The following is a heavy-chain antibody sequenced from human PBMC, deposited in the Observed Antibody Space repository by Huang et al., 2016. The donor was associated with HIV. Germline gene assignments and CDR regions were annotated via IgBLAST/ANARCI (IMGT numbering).Heavy chain of an antibody. Sequence: QVHLQQWGTGLLKPSETLSLKCAVYGGSFSNYYWSWVRQSPGQGPEWIGEINHRGKSTHNPSLRSRITMSVDTSKSQFYLNLTSVTAADTGVYYCARPKMIDGTPDSSWNYFDSWGQGTLVIVSS. V-gene: IGHV4-34*02. D-gene: IGHD2-21*01. CDR2: INHRGKS. CDR1: GGSFSNYY. CDR3: ARPKMIDGTPDSSWNYFDS. J-gene: IGHJ4*02.